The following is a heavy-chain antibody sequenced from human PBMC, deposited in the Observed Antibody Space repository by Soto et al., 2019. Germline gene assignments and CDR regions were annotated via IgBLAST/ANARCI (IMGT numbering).Heavy chain of an antibody. CDR2: ISGSGGST. D-gene: IGHD3-22*01. Sequence: PGGSLRLSCAASGFTFSSYAMSWVRQAPGKGLEWVSAISGSGGSTYYADSVKGRFTISRDNSKNTLYLQMNSLRAEDTAVYYCAKDQYYYDSSGYSDYWGQGTLVTVSS. CDR3: AKDQYYYDSSGYSDY. CDR1: GFTFSSYA. V-gene: IGHV3-23*01. J-gene: IGHJ4*02.